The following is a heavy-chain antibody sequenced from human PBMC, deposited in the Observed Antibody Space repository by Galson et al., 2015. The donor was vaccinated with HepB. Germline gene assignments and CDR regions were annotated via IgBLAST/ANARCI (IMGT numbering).Heavy chain of an antibody. CDR3: AHLLLPYCSSTSCYTGFDY. CDR2: IYWDDDK. Sequence: PALVKPTQTLTLTCTFSGFSLSTSGVGVGWIRQPPGKALEWLALIYWDDDKRYSPSLKSRLTITKDTSKNQVVLTMTNMDPVDTATYYCAHLLLPYCSSTSCYTGFDYWGQGTLVTVSS. CDR1: GFSLSTSGVG. J-gene: IGHJ4*02. D-gene: IGHD2-2*02. V-gene: IGHV2-5*02.